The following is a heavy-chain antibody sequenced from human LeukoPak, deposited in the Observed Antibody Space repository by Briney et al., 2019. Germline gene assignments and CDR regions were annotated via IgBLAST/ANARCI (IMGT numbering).Heavy chain of an antibody. CDR3: ARERPLDY. CDR1: GFTFSNYN. Sequence: SGGSLRLSCAASGFTFSNYNMNWVRQAPGKGPEWVSFISNSGSEMYYRDSVKGRFTISRDNAKNSLYLQMDSLRVEDTAVYFCARERPLDYWGQGTLVTVSS. J-gene: IGHJ4*02. CDR2: ISNSGSEM. V-gene: IGHV3-48*01.